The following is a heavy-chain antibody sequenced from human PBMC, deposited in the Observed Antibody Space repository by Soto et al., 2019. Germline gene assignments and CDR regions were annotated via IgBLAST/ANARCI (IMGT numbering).Heavy chain of an antibody. D-gene: IGHD2-2*01. CDR1: GNTFTNFG. CDR2: ISPYTDDP. V-gene: IGHV1-18*01. J-gene: IGHJ5*02. Sequence: QGQLVQSGVEVKKPGASVTVSCSASGNTFTNFGVTWVRQAPGQGLEWMGWISPYTDDPSYAQKFQGRVTMTIDTSTRTAYLDLRRLPSDDTAVYYCARVIPGAEAWFHPWGQGTLGTVSS. CDR3: ARVIPGAEAWFHP.